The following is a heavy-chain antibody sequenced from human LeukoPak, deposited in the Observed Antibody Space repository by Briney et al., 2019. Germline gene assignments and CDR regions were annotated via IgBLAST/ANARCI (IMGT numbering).Heavy chain of an antibody. J-gene: IGHJ5*02. CDR2: IIPIFGTA. Sequence: SVKVSCKASGGTFSSYAISWVRQAPGQGLEWMGGIIPIFGTANYAQKFQGRVTITTDESTSTAYMELSSLRAEDTAVYYCAKDSWKGVPWFDPWGQGTLVTVSS. V-gene: IGHV1-69*05. D-gene: IGHD1-1*01. CDR1: GGTFSSYA. CDR3: AKDSWKGVPWFDP.